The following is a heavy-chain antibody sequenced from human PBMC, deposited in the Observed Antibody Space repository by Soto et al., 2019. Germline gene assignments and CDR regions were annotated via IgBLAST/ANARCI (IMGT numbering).Heavy chain of an antibody. V-gene: IGHV4-39*01. CDR3: ARLLQSSSYHYYYYYGMAV. J-gene: IGHJ6*02. Sequence: SVTGTVSGGAISRSSYDWGWISKPPGKGLEWIGSIYYSGSTYYNPSLKSRVTISVDTSKNQFSLKLSSVTAADTAVYYCARLLQSSSYHYYYYYGMAVWGHGTTVSVSS. D-gene: IGHD6-6*01. CDR1: GGAISRSSYD. CDR2: IYYSGST.